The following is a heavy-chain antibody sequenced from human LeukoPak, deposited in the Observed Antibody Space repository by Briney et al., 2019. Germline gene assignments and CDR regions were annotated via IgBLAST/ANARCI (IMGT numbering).Heavy chain of an antibody. D-gene: IGHD3-22*01. Sequence: LRLSCAASGFTFSSSAMSWIRQPPGKGLEWIGYIYHSGSTYYNPSLKSRVTISVDRSKNQFSLKLSSVTAADTAVYYCARAADYDSSGYPYYFDYWGQGTLVTVSS. CDR3: ARAADYDSSGYPYYFDY. V-gene: IGHV4-30-2*01. CDR1: GFTFSSSA. CDR2: IYHSGST. J-gene: IGHJ4*02.